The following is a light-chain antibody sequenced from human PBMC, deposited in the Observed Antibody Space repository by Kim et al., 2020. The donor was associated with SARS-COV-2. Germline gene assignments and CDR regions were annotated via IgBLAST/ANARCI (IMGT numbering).Light chain of an antibody. CDR3: QQYNIWPPVT. Sequence: EIVMTQSPATLSVSPGERATLSCRASQSVSSNLAWYQQKPGQAPRLLIYGASTRANGIPARFSGSESGTEFTLTISSLQSEDFAVYYCQQYNIWPPVTFGQGTRLEIK. CDR1: QSVSSN. J-gene: IGKJ5*01. CDR2: GAS. V-gene: IGKV3-15*01.